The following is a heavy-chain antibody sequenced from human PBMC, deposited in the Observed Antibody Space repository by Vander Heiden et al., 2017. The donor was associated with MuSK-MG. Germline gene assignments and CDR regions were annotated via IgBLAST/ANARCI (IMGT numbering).Heavy chain of an antibody. CDR1: GDTFSSYA. CDR3: AEGGYGSGGYYGTTPIFDY. J-gene: IGHJ4*02. CDR2: IIPILGIA. V-gene: IGHV1-69*01. D-gene: IGHD3-10*01. Sequence: HVQLVQSGAEVKKPGSSVKVSCNASGDTFSSYAISCVRPALGHGLGWMGGIIPILGIANNAQKLQGRVTINADESTSAGYMELSSLRSEDMAVYYCAEGGYGSGGYYGTTPIFDYWGEGTLVTVSS.